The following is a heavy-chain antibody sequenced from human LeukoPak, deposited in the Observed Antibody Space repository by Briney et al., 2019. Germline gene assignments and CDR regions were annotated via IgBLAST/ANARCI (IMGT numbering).Heavy chain of an antibody. V-gene: IGHV4-30-4*01. CDR2: IYYSGST. CDR3: ARVSPVLSAFDI. CDR1: GGSISSGDYY. Sequence: SETLSLTCTVSGGSISSGDYYWSWIRQPPGKGLEWIGYIYYSGSTYYNPSLKSRVTISVDTSKNQFSLKLSSVTAADTAVYYCARVSPVLSAFDIWGQGTMVTVSS. J-gene: IGHJ3*02.